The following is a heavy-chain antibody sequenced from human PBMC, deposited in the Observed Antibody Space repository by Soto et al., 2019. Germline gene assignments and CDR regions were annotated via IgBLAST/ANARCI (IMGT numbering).Heavy chain of an antibody. V-gene: IGHV4-34*01. Sequence: SDTLSLTCAVYGGSFSGYYWSWIRQPPGKGLEWIGEINHSGSTNYNPSLKSRVTISVDTSKNQFSLKLSSVTAADTAVYYCARVRLYGSGSYYRWLWWFDPWGQGTLVTVS. D-gene: IGHD3-10*01. CDR2: INHSGST. CDR3: ARVRLYGSGSYYRWLWWFDP. J-gene: IGHJ5*02. CDR1: GGSFSGYY.